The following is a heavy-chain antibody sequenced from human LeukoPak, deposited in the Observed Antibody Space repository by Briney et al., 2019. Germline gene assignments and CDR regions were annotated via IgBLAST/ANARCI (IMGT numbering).Heavy chain of an antibody. CDR2: ISQTGSIE. CDR1: GFTFTTYV. Sequence: GGSLRLSCAASGFTFTTYVIHWVRQAPGKGLEWVAVISQTGSIETYADSVKGRFTISRDNSKKTLYLQMNSLRVEDTVVYYCARGDGYNDAEYLQHWGQGTLVTVS. CDR3: ARGDGYNDAEYLQH. J-gene: IGHJ1*01. V-gene: IGHV3-30*04. D-gene: IGHD5-24*01.